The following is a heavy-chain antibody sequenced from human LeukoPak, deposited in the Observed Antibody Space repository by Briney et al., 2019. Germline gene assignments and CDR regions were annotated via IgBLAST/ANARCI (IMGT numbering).Heavy chain of an antibody. Sequence: GGSLRLSCAASGFTFSSYAMNWVRQAPGKGLEWVSGISGSGTNTDYIDSVKGRFTVSRDNSKNTLYLQMSSLRAEDTAVYYCAKDLFWSGSPNWFDPWGQGTLVTVSS. V-gene: IGHV3-23*01. D-gene: IGHD3-3*01. CDR2: ISGSGTNT. CDR3: AKDLFWSGSPNWFDP. J-gene: IGHJ5*02. CDR1: GFTFSSYA.